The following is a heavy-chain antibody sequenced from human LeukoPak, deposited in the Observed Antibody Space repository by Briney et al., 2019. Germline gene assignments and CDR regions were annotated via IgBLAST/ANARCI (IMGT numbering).Heavy chain of an antibody. CDR1: GGSISSYY. Sequence: SETLSLTCTVSGGSISSYYWIWIRQPPGKGLEWLGYIYYSCSTNYNPSLKGRVTISVETSKNQFSQKLSSVTAADTAVYYCERVQGYMIDDYFDDWGQGTLVTVSS. D-gene: IGHD6-13*01. CDR2: IYYSCST. CDR3: ERVQGYMIDDYFDD. J-gene: IGHJ4*02. V-gene: IGHV4-59*01.